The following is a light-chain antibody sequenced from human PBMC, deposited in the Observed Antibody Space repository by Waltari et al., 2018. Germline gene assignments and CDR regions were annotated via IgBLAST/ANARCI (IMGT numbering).Light chain of an antibody. CDR3: AAYTSSSNFV. CDR1: RRDVGAYDF. V-gene: IGLV2-14*03. J-gene: IGLJ1*01. Sequence: HSALTQPASVSGSPGQSITISCTGTRRDVGAYDFVSWYRQHPDKVPNLIIFDVTERPSGISARFSGSKSGNTASLTISGLQADDEADYYCAAYTSSSNFVFGSGTTVTV. CDR2: DVT.